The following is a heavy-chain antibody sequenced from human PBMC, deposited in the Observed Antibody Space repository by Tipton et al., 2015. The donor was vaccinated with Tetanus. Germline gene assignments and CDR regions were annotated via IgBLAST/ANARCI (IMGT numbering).Heavy chain of an antibody. Sequence: SLRLSCVDSAITFSTYAMSWVRQAPGKGLEWVSGISSSGGSTYYADSVKGRFTISRDNSKNTLFLQMNSLRAEDTAVYFCANVDTYSYHGRDVWGQGTTVTVSS. CDR2: ISSSGGST. J-gene: IGHJ6*02. CDR3: ANVDTYSYHGRDV. CDR1: AITFSTYA. V-gene: IGHV3-23*01. D-gene: IGHD2-21*01.